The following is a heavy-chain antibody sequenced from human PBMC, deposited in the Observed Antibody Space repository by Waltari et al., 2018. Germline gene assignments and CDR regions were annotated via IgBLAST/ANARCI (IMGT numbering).Heavy chain of an antibody. CDR3: ARGGLYGQQLLESAFEI. D-gene: IGHD6-13*01. CDR2: IIPMFGTA. CDR1: GGSFSTYA. J-gene: IGHJ3*02. Sequence: QVQLVQSGAELKKPGSSVKVSCKASGGSFSTYAITWVRQAPGLGLEWMGGIIPMFGTANYAQKIQDRVTIITDESMTTAYMELSSLTSEDTAVYYCARGGLYGQQLLESAFEIWGQGTKVTVSS. V-gene: IGHV1-69*05.